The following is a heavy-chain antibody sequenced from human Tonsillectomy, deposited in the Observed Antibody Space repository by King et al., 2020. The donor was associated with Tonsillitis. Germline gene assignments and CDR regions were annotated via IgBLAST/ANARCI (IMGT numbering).Heavy chain of an antibody. Sequence: VQLVESGGGLIQPGGSLRLSCAASGFTVSSNYMSWVRQAPGKGLEWVSVIYSDGSTYYADSVKGRFTISRDNSKNTLYLQMTSLRAEDTAVYYCARDAPPPYYYNTGYYRDYWGQGTLVTVSS. CDR1: GFTVSSNY. CDR2: IYSDGST. V-gene: IGHV3-53*01. D-gene: IGHD3-22*01. J-gene: IGHJ4*02. CDR3: ARDAPPPYYYNTGYYRDY.